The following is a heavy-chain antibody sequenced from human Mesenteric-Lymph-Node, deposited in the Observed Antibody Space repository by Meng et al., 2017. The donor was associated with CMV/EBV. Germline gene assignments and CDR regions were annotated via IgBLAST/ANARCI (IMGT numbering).Heavy chain of an antibody. CDR3: AKSLSSTPGIVDY. CDR2: IYGTGIT. Sequence: VQLQKAGPGLVKPSGTLSLTCIVSGGSVTSGAYRWSWIRHAPGKVLECIVYIYGTGITNYHPPLKSRVTILLETSKNQFSLKLNSVTTADTAVYYAAKSLSSTPGIVDYWGQGTLVTVSS. J-gene: IGHJ4*01. CDR1: GGSVTSGAYR. D-gene: IGHD4-23*01. V-gene: IGHV4-61*08.